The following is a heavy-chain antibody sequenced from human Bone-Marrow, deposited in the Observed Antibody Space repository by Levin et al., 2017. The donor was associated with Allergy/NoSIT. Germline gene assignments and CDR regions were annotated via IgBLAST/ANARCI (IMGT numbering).Heavy chain of an antibody. CDR1: GFTFSSYW. D-gene: IGHD3-3*01. J-gene: IGHJ4*02. V-gene: IGHV3-74*01. CDR3: ATGASDYYSY. CDR2: ITGDETST. Sequence: PGGSLRLSCAASGFTFSSYWMHWVRQAPGKGLVWVSRITGDETSTIYADSVKGRFTISRDNAKNTLYLQMNSLRAEDTAVYYCATGASDYYSYWGQGTLVTVSS.